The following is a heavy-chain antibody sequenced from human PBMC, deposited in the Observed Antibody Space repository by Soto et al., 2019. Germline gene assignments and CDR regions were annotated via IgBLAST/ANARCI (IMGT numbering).Heavy chain of an antibody. CDR1: GYTFTSYA. CDR3: ASWSSSYLCFDS. CDR2: INAGNGNT. Sequence: ASVKVSCKASGYTFTSYAMHWVRQAPGQGLEWMGWINAGNGNTKYSQKFQGRVTITRDTSASTAYMELSSLRSEDTAVYYCASWSSSYLCFDSWGQGTLVTVSS. V-gene: IGHV1-3*01. D-gene: IGHD6-6*01. J-gene: IGHJ5*01.